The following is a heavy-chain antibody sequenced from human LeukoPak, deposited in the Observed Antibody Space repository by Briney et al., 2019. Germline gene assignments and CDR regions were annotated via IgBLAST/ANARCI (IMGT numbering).Heavy chain of an antibody. CDR3: ARVSKGRGPRNWFDP. CDR2: INPNSGGT. J-gene: IGHJ5*02. Sequence: EASVKVSCKASGYTFTGYYMHWVRQAPGQGLEWMGWINPNSGGTNYAQKFQGRVTMTRDTSISTAYMELSRLRSDDTAVYYCARVSKGRGPRNWFDPWGQGTLVTVSS. D-gene: IGHD4-11*01. CDR1: GYTFTGYY. V-gene: IGHV1-2*02.